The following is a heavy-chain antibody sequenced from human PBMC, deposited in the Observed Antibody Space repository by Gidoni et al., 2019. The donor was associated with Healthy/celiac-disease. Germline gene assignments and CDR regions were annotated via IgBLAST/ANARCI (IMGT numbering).Heavy chain of an antibody. CDR2: INHSGST. D-gene: IGHD3-10*01. CDR3: ARMMARGPGQYYYYYYGMDV. V-gene: IGHV4-34*01. J-gene: IGHJ6*02. CDR1: GGSFSGYY. Sequence: QVQLQQWGAGLLKPSETLSLTCAVYGGSFSGYYWSWIRQPPGKGLEWIGEINHSGSTNYNPSLKSRVTISVDTSKNQFSLKLSSVTAADTAVYYCARMMARGPGQYYYYYYGMDVWGQGTTVTVSS.